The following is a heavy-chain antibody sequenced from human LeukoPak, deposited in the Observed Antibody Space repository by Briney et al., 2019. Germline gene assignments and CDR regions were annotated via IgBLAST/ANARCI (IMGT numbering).Heavy chain of an antibody. CDR3: ARCGVYSYGYYYYYYGTDV. Sequence: SGTLSLTCAVSGGSISSSNWWSWVRQPAGKGLERIGEIYHSGSTNYNPSLKSRVTISVDKSKNQFSLKLSSVTAADTAVYYCARCGVYSYGYYYYYYGTDVWGQGTTVTVSS. V-gene: IGHV4-4*02. J-gene: IGHJ6*02. CDR1: GGSISSSNW. D-gene: IGHD5-18*01. CDR2: IYHSGST.